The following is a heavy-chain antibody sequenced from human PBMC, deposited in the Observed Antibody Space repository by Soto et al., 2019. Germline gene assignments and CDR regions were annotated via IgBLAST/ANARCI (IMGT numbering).Heavy chain of an antibody. CDR1: GFTFSSYE. CDR3: AREGGMAGDAFDI. J-gene: IGHJ3*02. D-gene: IGHD1-26*01. CDR2: ISSSGSTI. V-gene: IGHV3-48*03. Sequence: ESGGGLVQPGGSLRLSCAASGFTFSSYEMNWVRQAPGKGLEWVSYISSSGSTIYYADSVKGRFTISRDNAKNSLYLQMNSLRAEDTAVYYCAREGGMAGDAFDIWGQGTMVTVSS.